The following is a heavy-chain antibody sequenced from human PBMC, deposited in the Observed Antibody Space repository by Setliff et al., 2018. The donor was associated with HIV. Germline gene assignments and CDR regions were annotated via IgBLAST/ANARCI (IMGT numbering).Heavy chain of an antibody. Sequence: PSETLSLTCKVSGAPISSYYWNWIRQPPGKGLEWIGYIYNSGYTNYNPSLKSRVTISLDTSKNQFSLNLRSVTAADTAVYYCARGDGYRGNDAYYDSGMDVWGQGITVTVSS. CDR2: IYNSGYT. V-gene: IGHV4-59*01. J-gene: IGHJ6*02. CDR3: ARGDGYRGNDAYYDSGMDV. D-gene: IGHD5-12*01. CDR1: GAPISSYY.